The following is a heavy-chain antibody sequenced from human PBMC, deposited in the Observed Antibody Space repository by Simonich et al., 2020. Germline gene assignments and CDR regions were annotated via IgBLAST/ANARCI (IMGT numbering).Heavy chain of an antibody. CDR1: GFTFSSYE. Sequence: EVQLVESGGGLVQPGGSLRLSCAASGFTFSSYEMNWVRQAPGKGLEWVSYISSSGSTIYYADSVKGRITSSRDNAKYSLYMQMNSLRAEDTAVYYCARDVRLQLVEIGTYYYYGMDVWGQGTTVTVSS. CDR3: ARDVRLQLVEIGTYYYYGMDV. V-gene: IGHV3-48*03. D-gene: IGHD6-6*01. CDR2: ISSSGSTI. J-gene: IGHJ6*02.